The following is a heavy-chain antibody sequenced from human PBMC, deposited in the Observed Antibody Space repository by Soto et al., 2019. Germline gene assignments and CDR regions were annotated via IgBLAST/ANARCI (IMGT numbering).Heavy chain of an antibody. D-gene: IGHD3-22*01. CDR2: ISAYNGNT. CDR3: AKAYYYDSSGRDYCYYYGMDV. CDR1: GYTFTSYG. J-gene: IGHJ6*02. V-gene: IGHV1-18*01. Sequence: ASVKVSCKASGYTFTSYGISWVRQAPGQGLEWMGWISAYNGNTNYAQKLQGRVTMTTDTSTSTAYMELRSLRSDDTAVYYCAKAYYYDSSGRDYCYYYGMDVWGQGTTVTVSS.